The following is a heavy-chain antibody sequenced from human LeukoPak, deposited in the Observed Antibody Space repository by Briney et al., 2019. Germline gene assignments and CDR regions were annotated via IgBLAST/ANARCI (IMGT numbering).Heavy chain of an antibody. V-gene: IGHV6-1*01. CDR3: ARDLNFHGPARLYYYYGMDV. D-gene: IGHD2-2*01. Sequence: SQTLSLTCAISGDSVSSNSAAWNCIRQSPSRGLEWLGRTYYRSKWYNDYAVSVKSRITINPDTSKNQFSLQLNSVTPEDTAVYYCARDLNFHGPARLYYYYGMDVWGQGTTVTVSS. CDR1: GDSVSSNSAA. J-gene: IGHJ6*02. CDR2: TYYRSKWYN.